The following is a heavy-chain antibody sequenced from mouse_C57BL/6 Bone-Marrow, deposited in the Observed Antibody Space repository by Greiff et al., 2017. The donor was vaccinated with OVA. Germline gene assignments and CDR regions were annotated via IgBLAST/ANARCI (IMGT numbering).Heavy chain of an antibody. V-gene: IGHV1-82*01. CDR3: ARCPYYYGSSYHWYFDV. CDR1: GYAFSSSW. J-gene: IGHJ1*03. D-gene: IGHD1-1*01. Sequence: QVQLQQSGPELVKPGASVKISCKASGYAFSSSWMNWVKQRPGKGLEWSGRIYPGDGDTNYNGKFKGKATLTADKSSSTTYMQLSSLTSEDSAVYFCARCPYYYGSSYHWYFDVWGTGTTVTVSS. CDR2: IYPGDGDT.